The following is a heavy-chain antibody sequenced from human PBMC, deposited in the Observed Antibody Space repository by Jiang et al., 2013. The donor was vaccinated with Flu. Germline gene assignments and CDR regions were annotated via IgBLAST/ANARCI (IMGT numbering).Heavy chain of an antibody. CDR1: GDSVSSYSAV. J-gene: IGHJ4*02. CDR2: TYYRSKWYT. D-gene: IGHD4-23*01. V-gene: IGHV6-1*01. CDR3: AREKGGNPGFPDYFDY. Sequence: SQTLSLTCAISGDSVSSYSAVWNWIRQSPSRGLEWLGRTYYRSKWYTEYVASVKSRITINPDTSKNQFSLQLISVTPEDTAVYYCAREKGGNPGFPDYFDYWGQGSRVTVSS.